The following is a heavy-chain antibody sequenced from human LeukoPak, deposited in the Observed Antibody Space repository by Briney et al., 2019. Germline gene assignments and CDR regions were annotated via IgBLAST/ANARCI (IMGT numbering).Heavy chain of an antibody. CDR3: ARGRKGV. Sequence: PSETLSLTCAVYGGSFSDYYWSWIRQPPGKGLEWIGEINHSGSTNYNPSLKNRVTISVDTSKNQFSLKLSSVTAADTAVYYCARGRKGVWGQGTTVTVSS. V-gene: IGHV4-34*01. CDR2: INHSGST. D-gene: IGHD1-14*01. CDR1: GGSFSDYY. J-gene: IGHJ6*02.